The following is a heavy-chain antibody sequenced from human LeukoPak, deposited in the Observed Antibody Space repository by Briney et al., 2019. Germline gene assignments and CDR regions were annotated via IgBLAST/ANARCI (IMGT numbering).Heavy chain of an antibody. CDR3: ARVIRYCSSTSCYPLYYYYYYMDV. D-gene: IGHD2-2*01. CDR2: INHSGST. V-gene: IGHV4-34*01. CDR1: GGSFSGYY. J-gene: IGHJ6*03. Sequence: SETLSLTCAVYGGSFSGYYWSWIRQPPGKGLEWIGEINHSGSTNYNPSLKSQVTISVDTSKNQFSLKLSSVTAADTAVYYCARVIRYCSSTSCYPLYYYYYYMDVWGKGTTVTVSS.